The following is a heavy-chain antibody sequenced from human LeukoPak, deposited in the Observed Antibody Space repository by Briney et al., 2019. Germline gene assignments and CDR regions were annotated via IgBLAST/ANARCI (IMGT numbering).Heavy chain of an antibody. J-gene: IGHJ6*02. Sequence: GGSLRLSCSASGFTFSSYAMHWVRQAPGKGLEYVSAISSNGGSTYYADSVKGRLTISRDNSKNTLYLQMSSLRAEDTAVYYCAKDRFIAATYYYYYGMDVRGQGTTVTVSS. D-gene: IGHD6-13*01. V-gene: IGHV3-64D*09. CDR3: AKDRFIAATYYYYYGMDV. CDR2: ISSNGGST. CDR1: GFTFSSYA.